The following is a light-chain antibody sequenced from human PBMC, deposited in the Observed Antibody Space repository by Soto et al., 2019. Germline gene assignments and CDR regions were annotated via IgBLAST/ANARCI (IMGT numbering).Light chain of an antibody. CDR1: QRISGY. CDR3: QQYSDLPMT. Sequence: EIVLTQSPATLSLSPGERATLSCRASQRISGYLGWYQQKPGQAPRLPIYEASNRATGIPVRVSGSGSGTDYTLTISRLEPEDFAVYFCQQYSDLPMTFGQGTRLEIK. J-gene: IGKJ5*01. V-gene: IGKV3-11*01. CDR2: EAS.